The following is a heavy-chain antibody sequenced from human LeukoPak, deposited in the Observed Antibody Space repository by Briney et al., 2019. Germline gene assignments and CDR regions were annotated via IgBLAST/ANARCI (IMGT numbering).Heavy chain of an antibody. V-gene: IGHV3-23*01. J-gene: IGHJ4*02. D-gene: IGHD6-6*01. CDR1: GFTFSSYA. Sequence: PGGSLRLSCAASGFTFSSYAMSWVRQAPGKGLEWVSAISGSTGTTYYADSVKGRFTISRDNSKNTLFLQMNSLRVEDTAIYYCARDGAARPHFDHWGQGILVTVSS. CDR3: ARDGAARPHFDH. CDR2: ISGSTGTT.